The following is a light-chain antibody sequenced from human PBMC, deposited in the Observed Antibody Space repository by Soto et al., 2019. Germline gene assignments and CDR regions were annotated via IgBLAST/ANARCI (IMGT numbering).Light chain of an antibody. J-gene: IGLJ1*01. CDR1: SSDVGGYNY. CDR3: SSYAGSNNPYV. V-gene: IGLV2-8*01. Sequence: QSALTQPPSASGSPGQSVTISCTGTSSDVGGYNYVSWYQQHPGKAPKLMIYEVSKRPSGGPDRFSGSKSGNTASLTVSGLQAEDEADYYCSSYAGSNNPYVFGTGTKVTVL. CDR2: EVS.